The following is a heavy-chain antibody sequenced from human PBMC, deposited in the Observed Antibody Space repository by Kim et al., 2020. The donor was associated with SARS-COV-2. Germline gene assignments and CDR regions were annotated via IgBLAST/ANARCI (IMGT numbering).Heavy chain of an antibody. J-gene: IGHJ4*02. D-gene: IGHD3-22*01. V-gene: IGHV1-3*01. CDR3: ASGYLYDGSGPFDY. Sequence: ASVKVSCKASGYTFTSYAMHWVRQAPGQRLEWMGWINAGNGNTKYSQKFQGRVTTTRDTSASTAYMELSSLRSEDTAVYYCASGYLYDGSGPFDYWGQGTLVTVSS. CDR1: GYTFTSYA. CDR2: INAGNGNT.